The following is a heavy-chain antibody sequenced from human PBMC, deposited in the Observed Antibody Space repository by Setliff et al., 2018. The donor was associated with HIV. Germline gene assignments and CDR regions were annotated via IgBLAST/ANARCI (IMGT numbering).Heavy chain of an antibody. V-gene: IGHV3-9*01. D-gene: IGHD6-13*01. J-gene: IGHJ4*02. CDR2: ISWNSGSI. CDR1: GFTFDDYA. CDR3: AKDISGYSSSWPSTPDY. Sequence: ASGFTFDDYAMHWVRQAPGKGLEWVSGISWNSGSIGYADSVKGRFTISRDNAKNSLYLQMNSLRAEDTALYYCAKDISGYSSSWPSTPDYWGQGTLVTVS.